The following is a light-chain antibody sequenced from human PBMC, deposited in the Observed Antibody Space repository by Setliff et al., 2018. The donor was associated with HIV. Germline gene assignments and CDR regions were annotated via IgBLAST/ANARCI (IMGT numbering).Light chain of an antibody. V-gene: IGKV3-15*01. CDR1: QSISNN. CDR3: QQYNDWRT. Sequence: EIVMTQSPATLSVSPGERATLSCRASQSISNNLAWYQQKPGQPPRLLIYGASTRATGIPARFSGSGSGTELTLTISSLQSEDFAVYYCQQYNDWRTFGQGTKVDIK. J-gene: IGKJ1*01. CDR2: GAS.